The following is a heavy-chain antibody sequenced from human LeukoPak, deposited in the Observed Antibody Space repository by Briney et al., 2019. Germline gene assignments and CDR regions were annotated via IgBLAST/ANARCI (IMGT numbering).Heavy chain of an antibody. CDR1: GFTVGDNY. J-gene: IGHJ4*02. Sequence: GGSLRLSCAASGFTVGDNYMTWVRQAPGKGLEWVSLIYSGGTTEYADSVKGRFSISRDISKNTLSLRLSSLRAEDTAVYYCAGGTDFWSGYSFDSWGQGTLVTVSS. CDR3: AGGTDFWSGYSFDS. D-gene: IGHD3-3*01. V-gene: IGHV3-53*01. CDR2: IYSGGTT.